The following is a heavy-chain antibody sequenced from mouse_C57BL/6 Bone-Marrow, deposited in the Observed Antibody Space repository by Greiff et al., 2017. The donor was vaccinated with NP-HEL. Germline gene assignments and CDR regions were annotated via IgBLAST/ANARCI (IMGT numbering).Heavy chain of an antibody. CDR1: GFNIKDYY. D-gene: IGHD2-3*01. V-gene: IGHV14-2*01. CDR2: IDPEDGET. Sequence: EVQLQESGAELVKPGASVTLSCTASGFNIKDYYMHWVKQRTEQGLEWIGRIDPEDGETKSAPKFQGKATITADTSSNTAYLHLSSLTSEDTAVYYCARSMLLPFAYWGQGTLVTVSA. J-gene: IGHJ3*01. CDR3: ARSMLLPFAY.